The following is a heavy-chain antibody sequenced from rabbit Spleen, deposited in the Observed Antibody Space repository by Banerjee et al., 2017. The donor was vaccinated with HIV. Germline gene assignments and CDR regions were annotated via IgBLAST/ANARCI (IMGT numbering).Heavy chain of an antibody. CDR2: INTATGRP. J-gene: IGHJ4*01. V-gene: IGHV1S45*01. D-gene: IGHD8-1*01. CDR1: GFSFSDRDV. CDR3: ARDLVVVIGWNFSL. Sequence: QEQLEESGRGLVKPEGSLTLTCKASGFSFSDRDVMCWVRQAPGKGLEWIACINTATGRPVYASWARGRFTISRTSSTTVTLQMTSLTAADTATYFCARDLVVVIGWNFSLWGQGTLVTVS.